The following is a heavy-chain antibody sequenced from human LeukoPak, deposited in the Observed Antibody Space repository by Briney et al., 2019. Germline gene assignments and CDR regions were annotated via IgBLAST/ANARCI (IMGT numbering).Heavy chain of an antibody. V-gene: IGHV4-39*01. Sequence: SETLSLTCAVSGGSISSSNYYWGWIRQPPGKGLEWIGSVYYSGSTYSNPSLKSRVTISVDTSKNQFSLKLSSVTAADTAVYYCAGSNGGVDYWGQGTLVTVSS. D-gene: IGHD3-16*01. CDR2: VYYSGST. CDR1: GGSISSSNYY. CDR3: AGSNGGVDY. J-gene: IGHJ4*02.